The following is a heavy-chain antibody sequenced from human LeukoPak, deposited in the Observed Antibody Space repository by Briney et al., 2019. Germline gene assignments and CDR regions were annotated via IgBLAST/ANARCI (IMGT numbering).Heavy chain of an antibody. CDR2: ISSSSSTI. Sequence: PGGSLRLSCAASGFTFSSYSMNWVRQAPGKGLEWVSYISSSSSTIYYADSVKGRFIISRDNAKNSLYLQMNSLRADDTAVYYCARAPPSNYVDYWGQGTLVTVSS. D-gene: IGHD4-11*01. J-gene: IGHJ4*02. V-gene: IGHV3-48*01. CDR3: ARAPPSNYVDY. CDR1: GFTFSSYS.